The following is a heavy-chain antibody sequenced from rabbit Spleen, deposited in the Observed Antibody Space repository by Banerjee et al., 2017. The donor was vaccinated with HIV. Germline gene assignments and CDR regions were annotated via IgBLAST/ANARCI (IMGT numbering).Heavy chain of an antibody. D-gene: IGHD1-1*01. Sequence: QSLEESGGDLVKPGAFLTLTCTASGFSLTSSDYMCWVRQAPGKGLEWIACIDADSSAFTYYASWAKGRFTISKTSSTTVTLQMTSLTAADTATYFCARDTSSSFSSYGMDLWAQGPSSPS. CDR2: IDADSSAFT. J-gene: IGHJ6*01. CDR3: ARDTSSSFSSYGMDL. CDR1: GFSLTSSDY. V-gene: IGHV1S40*01.